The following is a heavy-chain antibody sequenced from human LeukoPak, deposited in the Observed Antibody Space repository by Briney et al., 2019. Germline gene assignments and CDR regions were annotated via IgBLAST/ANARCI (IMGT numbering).Heavy chain of an antibody. CDR1: GYTFTGYY. J-gene: IGHJ4*02. CDR2: INCNSGGT. V-gene: IGHV1-2*02. D-gene: IGHD4-17*01. CDR3: ARDKATVTTPYFDY. Sequence: HVASVKVSCTASGYTFTGYYLHWVRQAPGQGLEWMGWINCNSGGTNYAQKFQGRVTMTRDTSISTVYMELSRLIFDDTAVYYCARDKATVTTPYFDYWGQGTPVTVSS.